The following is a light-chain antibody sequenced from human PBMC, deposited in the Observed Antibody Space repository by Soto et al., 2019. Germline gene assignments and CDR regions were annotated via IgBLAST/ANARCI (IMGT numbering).Light chain of an antibody. CDR1: KNDIGVYDF. Sequence: QSALTQPPSASGSPGQSVTIYCTETKNDIGVYDFVSWYQHHPGKAPRLIIYEVVQRPSGVPDRFSVSKSGNTASLTVSGLQAADEADYFCKSYAGSNTNVFGSETKVTV. CDR2: EVV. J-gene: IGLJ1*01. V-gene: IGLV2-8*01. CDR3: KSYAGSNTNV.